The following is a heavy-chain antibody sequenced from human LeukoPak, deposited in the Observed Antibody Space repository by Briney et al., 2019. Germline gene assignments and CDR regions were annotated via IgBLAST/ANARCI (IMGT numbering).Heavy chain of an antibody. V-gene: IGHV3-66*04. CDR2: ISSAGTT. Sequence: GGSLRLSCAASGFTVSSSYMSWVRQAPGKGLEWVSIISSAGTTYYADSVKGRFTISRDNSKNTVYLQVNSLRDEDTAVYYCARPLSGGSCFAGWGQGTLVTVSS. CDR3: ARPLSGGSCFAG. CDR1: GFTVSSSY. D-gene: IGHD2-15*01. J-gene: IGHJ4*02.